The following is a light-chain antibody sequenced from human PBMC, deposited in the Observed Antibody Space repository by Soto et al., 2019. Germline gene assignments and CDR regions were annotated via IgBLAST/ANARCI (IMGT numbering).Light chain of an antibody. Sequence: DIQMTQSPSTLSASVGDRVTITCRASQTISSWLAWYQQLPGKAPKLLIYDAYTLETGVPSRFSGSGSGTDFTLTISSLQADDFATYYCQQYDSYLWTFGQGTKVDIK. CDR3: QQYDSYLWT. CDR2: DAY. V-gene: IGKV1-5*01. J-gene: IGKJ1*01. CDR1: QTISSW.